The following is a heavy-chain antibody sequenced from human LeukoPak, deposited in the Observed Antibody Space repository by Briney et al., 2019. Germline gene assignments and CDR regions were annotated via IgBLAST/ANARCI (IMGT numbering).Heavy chain of an antibody. CDR3: ARGRGRQTTDAFDI. CDR1: GYSFTNYW. Sequence: NTGESLKISCKGSGYSFTNYWIGWVRQMPGKGLEWMGIIYPGDSDTRYSPSFQGQVTISADKSISTAHLQWSSLKASDTAMYYCARGRGRQTTDAFDIWGQGTMVTVSS. J-gene: IGHJ3*02. CDR2: IYPGDSDT. D-gene: IGHD3-16*01. V-gene: IGHV5-51*01.